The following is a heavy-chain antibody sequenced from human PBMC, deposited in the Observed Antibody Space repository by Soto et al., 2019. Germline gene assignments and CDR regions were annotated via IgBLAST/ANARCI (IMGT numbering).Heavy chain of an antibody. CDR2: INQSGST. CDR3: ARDKITGLFDY. CDR1: GGSFSGYY. D-gene: IGHD2-8*02. V-gene: IGHV4-34*01. Sequence: QVQLQQWGAGLLKPSETLSLPCAVYGGSFSGYYWTWIRQPPGTGLEWIGEINQSGSTTSNPSLKSRVTISVDTSKNQFSLKLTSVTAADTAVYYCARDKITGLFDYWGQGTLVTVSS. J-gene: IGHJ4*02.